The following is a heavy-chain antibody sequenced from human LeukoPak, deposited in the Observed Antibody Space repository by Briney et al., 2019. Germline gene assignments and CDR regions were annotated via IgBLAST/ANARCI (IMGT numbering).Heavy chain of an antibody. Sequence: GGSLRLSCGASGFTFSTYWMSWVRQAPGKGLEWVDNIKEDGSEKYYVDSVKGRFTISRDNAKNSLSLQMNSLRAEDTAVYYCARGSGSRFDYWGQGTLVTVSS. J-gene: IGHJ4*02. CDR1: GFTFSTYW. CDR2: IKEDGSEK. CDR3: ARGSGSRFDY. D-gene: IGHD1-26*01. V-gene: IGHV3-7*01.